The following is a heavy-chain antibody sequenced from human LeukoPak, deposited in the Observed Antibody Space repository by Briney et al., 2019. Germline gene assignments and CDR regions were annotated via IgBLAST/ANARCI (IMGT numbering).Heavy chain of an antibody. CDR3: ARDKIVGPTTLDY. CDR1: GFTFKTHA. J-gene: IGHJ4*02. D-gene: IGHD1-26*01. V-gene: IGHV3-7*01. Sequence: GGSLRLSCAASGFTFKTHAMSWVRQAPEKGLEWVANIKQDGYEKYYVDSVKGRFTISRDNAKNSLYLQMNSLRADDTAIYYCARDKIVGPTTLDYWGQGTLVTVSS. CDR2: IKQDGYEK.